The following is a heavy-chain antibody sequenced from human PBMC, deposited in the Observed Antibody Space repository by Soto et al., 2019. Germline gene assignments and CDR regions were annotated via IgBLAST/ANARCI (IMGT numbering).Heavy chain of an antibody. V-gene: IGHV3-74*01. J-gene: IGHJ4*02. CDR2: INSDGSST. D-gene: IGHD2-15*01. CDR3: VRTSLVVAAATREDY. CDR1: GFTFSSYW. Sequence: PGGSLRLSCAASGFTFSSYWMHWVRQAPGKGLVWVSRINSDGSSTSYADSVKGRFTISRDNAKNTLYLQMNGLRAEDTAVYYCVRTSLVVAAATREDYWGQRTLVSVSS.